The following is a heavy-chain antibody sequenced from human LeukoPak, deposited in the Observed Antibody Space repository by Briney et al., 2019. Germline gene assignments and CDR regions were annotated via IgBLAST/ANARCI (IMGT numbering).Heavy chain of an antibody. V-gene: IGHV3-11*01. CDR1: GGSISSYY. CDR2: ISSSGSTI. J-gene: IGHJ6*02. CDR3: ARDRWNYVAHYYGMDV. Sequence: LSLTCTVSGGSISSYYWSWIRQAPGKGLEWVSYISSSGSTIYYADSVKGRFTISRDNAKNSLYLQMNSLRAEDTAVYYCARDRWNYVAHYYGMDVWGQGTTVTVSS. D-gene: IGHD1-7*01.